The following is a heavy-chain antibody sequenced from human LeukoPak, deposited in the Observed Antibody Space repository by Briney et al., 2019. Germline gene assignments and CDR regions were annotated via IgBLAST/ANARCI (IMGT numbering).Heavy chain of an antibody. CDR2: INHSGST. Sequence: SETLSLTCAVYGGSFSGYYWSWIRQPPGKGLEWIGEINHSGSTNYNPSLKSRVTISVDTSKNQFSLKLSSVTAADTAVYYCARSPRGYCSGGSCSGYFDYWGQGTLVTVSS. CDR3: ARSPRGYCSGGSCSGYFDY. CDR1: GGSFSGYY. D-gene: IGHD2-15*01. J-gene: IGHJ4*02. V-gene: IGHV4-34*01.